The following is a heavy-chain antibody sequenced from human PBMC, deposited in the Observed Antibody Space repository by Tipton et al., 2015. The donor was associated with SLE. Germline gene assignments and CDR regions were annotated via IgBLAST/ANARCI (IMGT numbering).Heavy chain of an antibody. CDR2: IYSNGIT. CDR1: GGSISSYY. D-gene: IGHD2-2*01. V-gene: IGHV4-59*01. Sequence: LRLSCTVSGGSISSYYWSWIRQPPGKGLEWIGYIYSNGITIYNPSLESRVTISVDTSKNQFSLKLSSVTAADTAVYYCARVPAVYYYYMDAWGKGTTVTVSS. J-gene: IGHJ6*03. CDR3: ARVPAVYYYYMDA.